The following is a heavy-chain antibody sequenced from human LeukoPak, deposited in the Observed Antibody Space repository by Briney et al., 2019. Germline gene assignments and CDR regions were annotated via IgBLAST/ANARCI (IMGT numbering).Heavy chain of an antibody. Sequence: GGSLRLSCATSGFTFNTYWMHWVRQAPGMGLVWVSRIHSDGSTIYADSVKGRFTISRDNAKNTVYLQMNSLRAEDTAVYYSARGGDWGSYFDYWGQGTLVTVSS. V-gene: IGHV3-74*01. D-gene: IGHD7-27*01. J-gene: IGHJ4*02. CDR3: ARGGDWGSYFDY. CDR1: GFTFNTYW. CDR2: IHSDGST.